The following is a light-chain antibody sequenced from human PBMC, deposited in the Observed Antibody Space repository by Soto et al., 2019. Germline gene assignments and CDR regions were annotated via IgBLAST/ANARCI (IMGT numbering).Light chain of an antibody. Sequence: ELVLTQSPATLSVSPGDRATLSCRASQSVSSYLAWYQQKPGQAPRLLIYDASNRATGIPARFSGSGSGTDFTLTISCLQSEDFATYYCQQRSNWPPITFGQGTRLEIK. CDR3: QQRSNWPPIT. CDR2: DAS. J-gene: IGKJ5*01. V-gene: IGKV3-11*01. CDR1: QSVSSY.